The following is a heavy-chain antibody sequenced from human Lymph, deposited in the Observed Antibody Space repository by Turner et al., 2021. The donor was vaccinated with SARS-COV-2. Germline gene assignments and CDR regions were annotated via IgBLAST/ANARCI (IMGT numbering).Heavy chain of an antibody. J-gene: IGHJ6*02. CDR3: AVACRNYDLLWKTYYYYGMDV. CDR1: GYTFPSYG. V-gene: IGHV1-18*01. Sequence: QVQLVQSGAEVQKPGASVQVSCKASGYTFPSYGISWVRQAPGQGLEWMGGISTYNGNTNYAQKLQGRVTMTTDTSTSTAYMELRSLRSDDTAVDYWAVACRNYDLLWKTYYYYGMDVWGQGTTVTVSS. D-gene: IGHD6-19*01. CDR2: ISTYNGNT.